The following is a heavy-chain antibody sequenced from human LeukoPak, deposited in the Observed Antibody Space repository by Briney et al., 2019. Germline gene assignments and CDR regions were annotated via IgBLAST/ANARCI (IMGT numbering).Heavy chain of an antibody. CDR2: IYSGGRT. CDR3: ARDTEGSVDYYYMDV. CDR1: GFTVSSNY. V-gene: IGHV3-53*01. J-gene: IGHJ6*03. Sequence: GGSPRLSCSASGFTVSSNYISWVRQAPGKWLEWGSVIYSGGRTYYADSVKGRFTISRDNSKNTLYLQMNSLRAEDTAVYYCARDTEGSVDYYYMDVWGKGTTVTVSS.